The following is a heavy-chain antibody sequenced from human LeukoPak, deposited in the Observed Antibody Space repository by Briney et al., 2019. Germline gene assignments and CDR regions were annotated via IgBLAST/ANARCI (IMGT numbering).Heavy chain of an antibody. Sequence: TGGSLRLSCAASGFTVSSNYMSWVRQAPGKGLEWVSVIFGGGGTYYGDSVRGRFTISRDNSKNTLYLQMNSLRAEDTAVYYCGSRSFRGVTNYWGQGTLVTVSS. V-gene: IGHV3-53*01. D-gene: IGHD4-17*01. CDR2: IFGGGGT. CDR3: GSRSFRGVTNY. CDR1: GFTVSSNY. J-gene: IGHJ4*02.